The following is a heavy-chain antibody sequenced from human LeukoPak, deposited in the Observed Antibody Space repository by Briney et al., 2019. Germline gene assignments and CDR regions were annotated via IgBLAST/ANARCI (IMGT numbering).Heavy chain of an antibody. J-gene: IGHJ3*02. CDR1: GYTFTNYY. V-gene: IGHV1-2*02. CDR3: ARDVEQWLVLDAFDI. Sequence: GASVKVSCKASGYTFTNYYMHWVRQAPGQGLEWMGIINPNSGGTNYAQKFQGRVTMTRDTSISTAYMELSRLRSDDTAVYYCARDVEQWLVLDAFDIWGQGTMVTVSS. CDR2: INPNSGGT. D-gene: IGHD6-19*01.